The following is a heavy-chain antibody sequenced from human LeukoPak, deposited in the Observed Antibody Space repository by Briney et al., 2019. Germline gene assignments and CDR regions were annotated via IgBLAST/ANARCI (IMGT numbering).Heavy chain of an antibody. Sequence: PGGSLRLSCAASGFTFSSYAMHWLRQAPGKGLEYVSAISSNGGSTYYANSVKGRFTISRDNSKNTLYLQMGSLRAEDMAVYFCARDRDDGLDYWGQGTLVTVSS. CDR1: GFTFSSYA. J-gene: IGHJ4*02. D-gene: IGHD5-24*01. CDR2: ISSNGGST. CDR3: ARDRDDGLDY. V-gene: IGHV3-64*01.